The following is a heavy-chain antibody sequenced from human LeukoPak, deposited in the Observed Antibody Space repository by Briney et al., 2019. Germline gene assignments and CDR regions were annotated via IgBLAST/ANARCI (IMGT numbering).Heavy chain of an antibody. CDR3: ARGGREIRTARRFTPGNWFDP. Sequence: SETLSLTCAVYGGSFSGYYWSWIRQPPGKGLEWIGEINHTGSTNYNPSLKSRVTISVDTSKNQFSLKLNSLTAADTAVYHCARGGREIRTARRFTPGNWFDPWGQGTLVTISS. CDR2: INHTGST. V-gene: IGHV4-34*01. J-gene: IGHJ5*02. CDR1: GGSFSGYY. D-gene: IGHD1-1*01.